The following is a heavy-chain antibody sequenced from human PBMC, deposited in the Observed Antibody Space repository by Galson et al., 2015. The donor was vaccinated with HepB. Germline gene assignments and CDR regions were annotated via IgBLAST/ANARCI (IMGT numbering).Heavy chain of an antibody. CDR3: AKDSLLYYFGSGTLWAFDV. V-gene: IGHV3-23*01. J-gene: IGHJ3*01. Sequence: SLRLSCAASGFTFSSYAMSWVRQAPGKGLEWVPSISGRGGSTDYADSVKGRFTVSRDNSKNTLYLQMKSLRAEDTAIYYCAKDSLLYYFGSGTLWAFDVWGQGTMVTVSS. CDR1: GFTFSSYA. CDR2: ISGRGGST. D-gene: IGHD3-10*01.